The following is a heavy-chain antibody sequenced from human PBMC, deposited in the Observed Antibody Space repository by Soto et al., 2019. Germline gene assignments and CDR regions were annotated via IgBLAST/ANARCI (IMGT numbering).Heavy chain of an antibody. D-gene: IGHD3-22*01. J-gene: IGHJ6*02. CDR1: GGSVSSGSYY. CDR3: ASARYDSSGYYSSDYYYGMDV. V-gene: IGHV4-61*01. Sequence: SETLSLTCTVSGGSVSSGSYYWSWIRQPPGEGLEWIGYIYYSGSTNYNPSLKSRVTISVDTSKDQFSLKLSSVTAADTAVYYCASARYDSSGYYSSDYYYGMDVWGQGTTVTVSS. CDR2: IYYSGST.